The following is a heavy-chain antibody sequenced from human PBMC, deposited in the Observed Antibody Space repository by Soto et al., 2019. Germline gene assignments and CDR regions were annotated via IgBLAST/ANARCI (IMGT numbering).Heavy chain of an antibody. CDR2: ISSSSSTI. V-gene: IGHV3-48*02. CDR3: ARVSGYDSSGYYYYTGAFDI. Sequence: GGSLRLSCAASGFTFSSYSMNWVRQAPGKGLEWVSFISSSSSTIYYADFLKGRFTISRDNAKNSLCLQMNSLRDEDTAVYYCARVSGYDSSGYYYYTGAFDIWGQGTMVTVSS. J-gene: IGHJ3*02. CDR1: GFTFSSYS. D-gene: IGHD3-22*01.